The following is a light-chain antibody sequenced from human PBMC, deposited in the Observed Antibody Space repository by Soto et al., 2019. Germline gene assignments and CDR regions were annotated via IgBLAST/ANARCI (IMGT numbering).Light chain of an antibody. J-gene: IGLJ3*02. CDR3: FSYTANDNWV. CDR1: NSDVGRYNS. Sequence: QSVLTQPHSVSGSPGQSVTISCTGTNSDVGRYNSVSWYQQQPGKAPHLIISAVRQRPSGVPDRFSGSQSGNTASLTISGLQTDDEADYFCFSYTANDNWVFGGGTKLTVL. CDR2: AVR. V-gene: IGLV2-11*01.